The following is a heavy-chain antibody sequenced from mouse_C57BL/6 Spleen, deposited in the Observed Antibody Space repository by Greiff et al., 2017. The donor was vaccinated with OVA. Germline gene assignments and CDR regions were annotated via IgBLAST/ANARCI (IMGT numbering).Heavy chain of an antibody. CDR2: ITPNNGGT. Sequence: VQLQQSGPELVKPGASVKIPCKASGYTFTDYNMDWVKQSHGKSLEWIGDITPNNGGTIYNQKFKGKATLTVDKSSSTAYMELRSLTSEDTAVYYCARPYGSSYLAYWGQGTLVTVSA. CDR3: ARPYGSSYLAY. J-gene: IGHJ3*01. V-gene: IGHV1-18*01. D-gene: IGHD1-1*01. CDR1: GYTFTDYN.